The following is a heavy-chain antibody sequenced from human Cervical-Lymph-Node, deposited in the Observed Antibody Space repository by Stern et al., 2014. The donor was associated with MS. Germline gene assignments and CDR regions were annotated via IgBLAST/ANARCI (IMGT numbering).Heavy chain of an antibody. V-gene: IGHV1-46*03. Sequence: QVQLVQSGAEVKKPGASVKVSCKTSGYIFTNYYVHWMRQAPGQGLEWMGVINPSGGNTNYAQRFQGRVTMTRDTSTTTVYVELSSLRSEDTDVYFCARGVAGTPFRFDPWGQGTLVTVSS. CDR3: ARGVAGTPFRFDP. CDR1: GYIFTNYY. J-gene: IGHJ5*02. D-gene: IGHD2-15*01. CDR2: INPSGGNT.